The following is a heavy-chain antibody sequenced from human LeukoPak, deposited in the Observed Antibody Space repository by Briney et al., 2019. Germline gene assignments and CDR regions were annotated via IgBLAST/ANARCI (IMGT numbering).Heavy chain of an antibody. CDR2: IYYNGDT. V-gene: IGHV4-61*01. CDR3: ARVLRAASWRSYDY. CDR1: GGSVTNSLYY. D-gene: IGHD5-18*01. Sequence: SETLSLAGTVSGGSVTNSLYYGSWIRHPPGKELEWIGYIYYNGDTNYNPSLKSRVIISIDTSSNQFSLRLNSMTAADTAVYYCARVLRAASWRSYDYWGQGSLVTVSS. J-gene: IGHJ4*02.